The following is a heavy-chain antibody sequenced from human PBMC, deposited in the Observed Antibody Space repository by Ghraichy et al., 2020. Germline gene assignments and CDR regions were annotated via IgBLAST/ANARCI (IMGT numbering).Heavy chain of an antibody. D-gene: IGHD3-16*01. J-gene: IGHJ4*02. CDR3: ARKLCGRAHFDF. CDR2: IHVRGTTV. Sequence: GGSLRLSCAASGFTFSSYEMNWLRQAPGKGLEWVAYIHVRGTTVFYADSVKGRFTVSRDNAKISLALQMNSLRAEDTAVYYCARKLCGRAHFDFWGQGTLVAVSS. CDR1: GFTFSSYE. V-gene: IGHV3-48*03.